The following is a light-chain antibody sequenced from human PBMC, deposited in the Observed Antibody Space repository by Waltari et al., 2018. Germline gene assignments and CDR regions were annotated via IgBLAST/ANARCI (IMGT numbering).Light chain of an antibody. CDR2: AAY. J-gene: IGKJ4*01. Sequence: DIQTTQSPSSLSASVGDRVTISCRASQNIDNYLNWYQQKPGKAPKLLISAAYSLQSGVPLRFSGSGSVTDFTLTINSLQPEDFATYYCQQSHSTPLTFGGGTKVEIK. CDR3: QQSHSTPLT. CDR1: QNIDNY. V-gene: IGKV1-39*01.